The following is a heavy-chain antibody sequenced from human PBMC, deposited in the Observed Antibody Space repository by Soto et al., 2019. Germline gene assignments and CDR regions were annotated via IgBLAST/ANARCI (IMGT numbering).Heavy chain of an antibody. D-gene: IGHD6-13*01. J-gene: IGHJ3*02. CDR2: IIPIFTTT. V-gene: IGHV1-69*14. CDR1: GGTFSNHA. Sequence: QVHLVQSGAEVKKPGSSVKVSCKAPGGTFSNHAINWVRQAPGQGLEWMGRIIPIFTTTNYAQKFQGRVSMTATKSTTTAYIELSSLKHDDTAVYYCAREVAADGTFREDVFDIWGQGTLVTVSS. CDR3: AREVAADGTFREDVFDI.